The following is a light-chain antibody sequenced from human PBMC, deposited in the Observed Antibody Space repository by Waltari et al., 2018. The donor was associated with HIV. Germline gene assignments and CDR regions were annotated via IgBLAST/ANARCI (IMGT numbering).Light chain of an antibody. CDR1: HDIKTS. V-gene: IGKV1-33*01. Sequence: IQMTQSPSSLSVSVGGTITITCQANHDIKTSRNWYHQNSGKAPRLLVYDAANLEPGVPSRFNASGSGTHFTLTIGPLSPEDFGVYFCQHYDYLLTLAGGSKIEI. J-gene: IGKJ4*01. CDR2: DAA. CDR3: QHYDYLLT.